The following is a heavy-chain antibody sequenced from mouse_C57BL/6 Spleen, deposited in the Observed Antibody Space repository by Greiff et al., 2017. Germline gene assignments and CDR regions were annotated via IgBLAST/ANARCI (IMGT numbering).Heavy chain of an antibody. CDR2: ISYDGSN. Sequence: DVQLQESGPGLVKPSQSLSLTCSVTGYSITSGYYWNWIRQFPGNKLEWMGYISYDGSNNYNPSLKNRISITRDTSKNQFFLKLNSVTTEDTATYYCAREHYRFAYWGQGTLVTVSA. V-gene: IGHV3-6*01. CDR3: AREHYRFAY. CDR1: GYSITSGYY. J-gene: IGHJ3*01. D-gene: IGHD5-5*01.